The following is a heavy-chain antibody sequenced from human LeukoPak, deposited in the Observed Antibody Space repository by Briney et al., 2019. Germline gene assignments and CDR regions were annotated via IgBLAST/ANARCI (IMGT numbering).Heavy chain of an antibody. Sequence: GESLKISCKGSGYSFTSYWIGWVRQMPGKGLEWMGSIYPGDSDTRYSPFFQGQVTISADKSISTAYLQWSSLKASDTAMYYCARLGGADIVVVPAASPYYFDYWGQGTLVTVSS. CDR3: ARLGGADIVVVPAASPYYFDY. V-gene: IGHV5-51*01. CDR1: GYSFTSYW. J-gene: IGHJ4*02. D-gene: IGHD2-2*01. CDR2: IYPGDSDT.